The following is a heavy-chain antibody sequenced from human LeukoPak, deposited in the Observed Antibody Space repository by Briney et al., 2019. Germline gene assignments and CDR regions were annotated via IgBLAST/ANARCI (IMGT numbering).Heavy chain of an antibody. CDR1: RGSISTYY. V-gene: IGHV4-4*09. Sequence: PSETLSLTCTISRGSISTYYWSWIRQPPGKGLEWIGYISTSGSTNYNPSLKSRVTISVDTSKNQFSLNLNSVTAADTAVYYCARRRITGTTGYFDYWGQGTLVTVSS. D-gene: IGHD1-20*01. J-gene: IGHJ4*02. CDR2: ISTSGST. CDR3: ARRRITGTTGYFDY.